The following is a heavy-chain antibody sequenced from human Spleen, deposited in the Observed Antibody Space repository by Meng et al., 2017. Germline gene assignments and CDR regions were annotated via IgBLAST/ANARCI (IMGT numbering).Heavy chain of an antibody. CDR1: GFTVTSNE. J-gene: IGHJ4*02. CDR3: ARQRDGYEFSY. D-gene: IGHD5-24*01. V-gene: IGHV3-38-3*01. Sequence: GGSLRLSCAASGFTVTSNEMSWVRQAPGKGLEWVSSICGDSTYYADSGKGRVTVSRDNSKNTLHLQMNSLKTEDTAVYYCARQRDGYEFSYWGQGTLVTVSS. CDR2: ICGDST.